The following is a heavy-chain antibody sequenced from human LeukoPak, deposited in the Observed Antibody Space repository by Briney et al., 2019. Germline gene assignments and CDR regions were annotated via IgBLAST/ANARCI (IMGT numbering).Heavy chain of an antibody. V-gene: IGHV6-1*01. J-gene: IGHJ4*02. CDR2: TYFRSQWYN. Sequence: SQTLSLTCAISGDSVSSNSAAWNWIRQSPSRGLEWLGRTYFRSQWYNDYAVSVKSRITINPDTSKNQFSLQLNSETPEDTVVYYCARGWEPYSSSLDYWGQGTLVTVSS. D-gene: IGHD6-13*01. CDR1: GDSVSSNSAA. CDR3: ARGWEPYSSSLDY.